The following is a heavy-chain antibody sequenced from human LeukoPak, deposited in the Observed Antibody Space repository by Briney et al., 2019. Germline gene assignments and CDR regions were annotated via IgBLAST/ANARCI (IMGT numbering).Heavy chain of an antibody. CDR1: GGTFSSYA. J-gene: IGHJ4*02. CDR2: IIPIFGTA. V-gene: IGHV1-69*05. D-gene: IGHD5-18*01. Sequence: SVKVSRKASGGTFSSYAISWVRQAPGQGLEWMGGIIPIFGTANYAQKFQGGVTITTDESTSTAYMELSSRRSEDPAVYYCARDLRRRSGYPHFDYWGQGTLVTVSS. CDR3: ARDLRRRSGYPHFDY.